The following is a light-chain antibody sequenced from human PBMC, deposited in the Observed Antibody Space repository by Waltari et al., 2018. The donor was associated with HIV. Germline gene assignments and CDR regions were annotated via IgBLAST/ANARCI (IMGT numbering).Light chain of an antibody. CDR1: QNVSSY. CDR2: GAS. Sequence: ENVLTQSPATLSLSPGERATLSCRASQNVSSYLAWYQQKPGQAPRLLIYGASNRATGIPARFSGCGSVTDFTLTINILEPEDFAVYYCQQRSNWPPRYSFGQGTKLEIK. V-gene: IGKV3-11*01. J-gene: IGKJ2*03. CDR3: QQRSNWPPRYS.